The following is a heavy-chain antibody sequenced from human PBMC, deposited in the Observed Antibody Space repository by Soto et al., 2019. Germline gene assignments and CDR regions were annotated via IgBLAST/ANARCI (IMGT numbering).Heavy chain of an antibody. J-gene: IGHJ4*02. D-gene: IGHD3-10*01. CDR2: IIPMLGMS. Sequence: QVPLVQSGAEVKKPGSPVRVSCTASGDTFNFYTISWVRQVPGQGPEWMGKIIPMLGMSNYAQKFQGRVTIMADKSTSTVYMNLSGLTSEDTAVYYCATNYGSGSTHFDYWGQGPLVTVSS. CDR1: GDTFNFYT. CDR3: ATNYGSGSTHFDY. V-gene: IGHV1-69*02.